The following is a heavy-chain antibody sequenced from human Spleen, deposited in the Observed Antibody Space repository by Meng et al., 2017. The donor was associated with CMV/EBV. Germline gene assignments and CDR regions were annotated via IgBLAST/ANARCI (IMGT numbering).Heavy chain of an antibody. V-gene: IGHV3-30*04. CDR1: GFTFSSYT. CDR3: ARSPDKFGDYEFFLH. CDR2: TSYDGSDT. D-gene: IGHD4-17*01. J-gene: IGHJ1*01. Sequence: SGFTFSSYTMHWVRQTPVNELEWVATTSYDGSDTYYADSVKGRFTISRDNSGNTLSLHMSSLTIEDTAVYYCARSPDKFGDYEFFLHWGQGTLVTVSS.